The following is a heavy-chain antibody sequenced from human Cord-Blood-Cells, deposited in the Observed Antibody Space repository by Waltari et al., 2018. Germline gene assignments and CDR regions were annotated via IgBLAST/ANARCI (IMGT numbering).Heavy chain of an antibody. V-gene: IGHV1-46*01. D-gene: IGHD6-13*01. Sequence: QVQLVQSGAEVKKPGASVKVSCKASGYTFTSYYMHWVRQAPGQGLEWMGIINPSGGSTSYAQKFQGRYTMTRDTSTSTVYMELSSLRSEETAVYYCAREVAAAGEGYYYYGMDVWGQGTTVTVSS. J-gene: IGHJ6*02. CDR2: INPSGGST. CDR1: GYTFTSYY. CDR3: AREVAAAGEGYYYYGMDV.